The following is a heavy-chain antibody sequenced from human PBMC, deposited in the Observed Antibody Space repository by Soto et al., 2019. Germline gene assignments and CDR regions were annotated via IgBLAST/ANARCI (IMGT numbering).Heavy chain of an antibody. D-gene: IGHD3-10*01. Sequence: QVQLQESGPGLVKPSETLSLTCTVSGGPFISYYWSWIRQPPGKGLEWIGYIYYTGSTNYNPSLQXRXTXXVDPSKNEFSFSLKLISVTAADTAVYYCARGGENYFSGMDVWGQGTTVTVSS. CDR1: GGPFISYY. CDR3: ARGGENYFSGMDV. V-gene: IGHV4-59*01. J-gene: IGHJ6*02. CDR2: IYYTGST.